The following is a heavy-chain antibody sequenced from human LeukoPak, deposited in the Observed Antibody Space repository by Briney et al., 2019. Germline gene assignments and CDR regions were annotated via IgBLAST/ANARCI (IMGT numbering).Heavy chain of an antibody. J-gene: IGHJ6*03. CDR2: IRYDGSNK. Sequence: GGSLRLSCAASGFTFSSYGMHWVRQAPGKGLEWVAFIRYDGSNKYYADSVKGRFTISRGNSKNTLYLQMDSLRAEDTAVYYCAKNLPVRGVITFYYYMDVWGKGTTVTVSS. D-gene: IGHD3-10*01. CDR1: GFTFSSYG. CDR3: AKNLPVRGVITFYYYMDV. V-gene: IGHV3-30*02.